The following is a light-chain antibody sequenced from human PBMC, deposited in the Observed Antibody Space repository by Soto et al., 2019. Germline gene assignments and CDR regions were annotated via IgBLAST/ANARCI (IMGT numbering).Light chain of an antibody. CDR2: DAS. V-gene: IGKV3-20*01. CDR1: QRIRSTY. Sequence: EILLTQSPGTLSLSPGDSATLSCRASQRIRSTYLAWYQQKPGQAPRLLIYDASSRATGIPDRFSGSGSGTDFYHTISRLEPEDFAVYYCQQYDGSPLYTFGQGTKLEIK. J-gene: IGKJ2*01. CDR3: QQYDGSPLYT.